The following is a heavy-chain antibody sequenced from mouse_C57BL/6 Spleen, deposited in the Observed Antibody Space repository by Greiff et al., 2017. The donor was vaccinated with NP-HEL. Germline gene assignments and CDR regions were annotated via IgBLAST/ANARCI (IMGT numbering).Heavy chain of an antibody. CDR2: IHPNSGST. V-gene: IGHV1-64*01. CDR1: GYTFTSYW. D-gene: IGHD2-3*01. J-gene: IGHJ4*01. Sequence: QVQLQQSGAELVKPGASVKLSCKASGYTFTSYWMHWVKQRPGQGLEWIGMIHPNSGSTNYNEKFKSKATLTVDKSSSTAYMQLSSLTSEDSAVYYCARRSYDGYEDAMDYWGQGTSVTVSS. CDR3: ARRSYDGYEDAMDY.